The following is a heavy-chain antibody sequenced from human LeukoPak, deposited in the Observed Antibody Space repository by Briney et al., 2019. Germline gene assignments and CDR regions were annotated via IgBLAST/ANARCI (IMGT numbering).Heavy chain of an antibody. CDR1: GGSISSSSYY. CDR2: IYYSGST. D-gene: IGHD3-3*01. CDR3: ARLDYVFCIDY. V-gene: IGHV4-39*01. J-gene: IGHJ4*02. Sequence: PSETLSLTCTVSGGSISSSSYYWGWIRQPPGKGLEWIGSIYYSGSTYYNPSLKSRVTISVDTSKNQFSLKLSSVTAADAAVYYCARLDYVFCIDYWGQGPLVTVSS.